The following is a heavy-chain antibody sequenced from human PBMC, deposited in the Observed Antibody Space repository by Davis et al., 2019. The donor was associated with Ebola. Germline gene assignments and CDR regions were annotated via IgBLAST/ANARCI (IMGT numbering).Heavy chain of an antibody. CDR2: IIPIFGTA. V-gene: IGHV1-69*13. J-gene: IGHJ4*02. D-gene: IGHD2-15*01. CDR1: GGTFSSYA. Sequence: AASVKVSCKASGGTFSSYAISWVRQAPGQGLEWMGGIIPIFGTANYAQKFQGRVTITADESTSTAYMELSSLRSEDTAVYYCARERLLGYCSGGSCYSNYFDYWGQGTLVTVS. CDR3: ARERLLGYCSGGSCYSNYFDY.